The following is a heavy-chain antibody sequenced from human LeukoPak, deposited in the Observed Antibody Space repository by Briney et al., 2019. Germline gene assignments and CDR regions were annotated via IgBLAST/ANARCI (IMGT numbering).Heavy chain of an antibody. J-gene: IGHJ4*02. CDR2: INPSGGST. V-gene: IGHV1-46*01. D-gene: IGHD4-11*01. CDR1: GYTFTSYY. Sequence: APVKVSCKASGYTFTSYYMHWVRQAPGQGLEWMGIINPSGGSTSYAQKFQGRVTMTRDTSTSTVYMELSSLRSEDTAVCYCASSTVTTRPLDYWGQGTLVTVSS. CDR3: ASSTVTTRPLDY.